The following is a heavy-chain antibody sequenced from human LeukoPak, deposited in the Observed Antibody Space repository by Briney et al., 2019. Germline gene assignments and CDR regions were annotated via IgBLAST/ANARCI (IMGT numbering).Heavy chain of an antibody. CDR1: GYTFTSYY. CDR2: INPSGGST. CDR3: ARAKPGPYYYYYMDV. Sequence: ASVKVSCKASGYTFTSYYMHWVRQAPGQGLEWMGIINPSGGSTSYAQKFQGRVTMTRDMSTSTVYMELSSLRSEDTAVYYCARAKPGPYYYYYMDVWGKGTTVTVSS. J-gene: IGHJ6*03. V-gene: IGHV1-46*01.